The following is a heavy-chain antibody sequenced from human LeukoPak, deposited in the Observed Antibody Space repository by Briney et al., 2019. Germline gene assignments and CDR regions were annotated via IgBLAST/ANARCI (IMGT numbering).Heavy chain of an antibody. Sequence: GGSLRLSCAVSGFTFSSYAMSWVRQAPGKGLEWVSVISHSGGSADYADSVKGRFTISRDNSNKTLYLLMNSLRAEDTAVYYCAKTPAAILVIDAFGIWGQGTMVTVSS. V-gene: IGHV3-23*01. J-gene: IGHJ3*02. CDR2: ISHSGGSA. CDR3: AKTPAAILVIDAFGI. CDR1: GFTFSSYA. D-gene: IGHD2-2*02.